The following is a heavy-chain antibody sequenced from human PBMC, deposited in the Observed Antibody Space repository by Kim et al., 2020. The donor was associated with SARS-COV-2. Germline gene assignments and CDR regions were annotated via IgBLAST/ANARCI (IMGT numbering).Heavy chain of an antibody. CDR3: ARGPRYGDYMEYFDY. V-gene: IGHV3-7*01. CDR1: GFTFSTYW. D-gene: IGHD4-17*01. CDR2: IRQDGSEK. J-gene: IGHJ4*02. Sequence: GGSLRLSCAASGFTFSTYWMTWVRQAPGKGLEWVANIRQDGSEKNYVDSVKGRFTISRDNAKNSLFVQMNSLRVEDTAVYYCARGPRYGDYMEYFDYWGQGTLVTVSS.